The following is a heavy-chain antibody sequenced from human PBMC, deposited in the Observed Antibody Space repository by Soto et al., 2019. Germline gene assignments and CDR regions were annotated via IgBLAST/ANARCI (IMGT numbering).Heavy chain of an antibody. CDR3: AWGSSSQGFDY. CDR2: IIPILGIA. CDR1: GGTFSSYT. J-gene: IGHJ4*02. Sequence: QVQLVQSGAEVKKPGSSVKVPCKASGGTFSSYTISWVRQAPGQGLEWMGRIIPILGIANYAQKFQGRVTITADKSTSTAYMELSSLRSEDTAVYYCAWGSSSQGFDYWGQGTLVTVSS. D-gene: IGHD6-6*01. V-gene: IGHV1-69*02.